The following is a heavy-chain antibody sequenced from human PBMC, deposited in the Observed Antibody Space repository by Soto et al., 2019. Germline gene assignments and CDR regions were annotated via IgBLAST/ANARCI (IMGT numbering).Heavy chain of an antibody. V-gene: IGHV3-23*01. D-gene: IGHD1-26*01. CDR1: GFTFSNYA. J-gene: IGHJ4*02. CDR2: ISGSGDST. CDR3: ARRGSGSYYDY. Sequence: EVQLLESGGGWVQPGGSLRLSCAASGFTFSNYAMNWVRQAPVKGLEWVSVISGSGDSTYHADSVKGRFTISRDNSKNTLYLQMKSLRAEDTAVYYCARRGSGSYYDYWGQGTLVTVSS.